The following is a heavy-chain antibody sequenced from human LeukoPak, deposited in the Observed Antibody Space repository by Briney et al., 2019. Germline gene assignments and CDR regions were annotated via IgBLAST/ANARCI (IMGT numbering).Heavy chain of an antibody. CDR1: GGSFSGYY. CDR2: INHSGST. D-gene: IGHD2-2*01. CDR3: ARRMGVPNSWFDP. J-gene: IGHJ5*02. Sequence: SETLSLTCVVYGGSFSGYYWSWIRQPPGKGLEWIGEINHSGSTNYNPSLKSRVTISVDTSKNQFSLELSSVTAADTAVYYCARRMGVPNSWFDPWGQGTLVTVSS. V-gene: IGHV4-34*01.